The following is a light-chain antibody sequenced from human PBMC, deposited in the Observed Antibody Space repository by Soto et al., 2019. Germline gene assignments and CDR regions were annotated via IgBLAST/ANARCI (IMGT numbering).Light chain of an antibody. Sequence: VLTQSPDTLSLSPGERATLSCRASETISSNFLAWYQQRPGQAPRLLIYGASTRASGIPDRFSGSGSGTDFALTISRLEPEDFAVFYCQQYGTSPFTFGPGTTVEIK. J-gene: IGKJ3*01. CDR1: ETISSNF. V-gene: IGKV3-20*01. CDR3: QQYGTSPFT. CDR2: GAS.